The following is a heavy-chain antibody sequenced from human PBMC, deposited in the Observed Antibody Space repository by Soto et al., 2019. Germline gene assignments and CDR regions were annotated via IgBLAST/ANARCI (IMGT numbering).Heavy chain of an antibody. V-gene: IGHV4-30-4*01. CDR2: ISYTGSA. J-gene: IGHJ5*02. CDR1: SGSISSADYY. D-gene: IGHD1-26*01. CDR3: ASGGSSNWFDP. Sequence: VQLQESGPGLVKPSQTLSLTCTVSSGSISSADYYWSWIRQPPGKGLEWIGYISYTGSAYYNTSLKSRVTMSEHTSKNQFSLKVTSVSAADTAVLYCASGGSSNWFDPWGQGTLVTVSS.